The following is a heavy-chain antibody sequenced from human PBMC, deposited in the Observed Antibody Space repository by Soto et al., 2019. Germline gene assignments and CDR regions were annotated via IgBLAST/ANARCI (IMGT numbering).Heavy chain of an antibody. D-gene: IGHD3-16*02. V-gene: IGHV4-59*08. CDR2: IYYSGST. CDR3: ARAIVSFTFGGVIADAFDI. Sequence: SETLSLTCTVSGGSISSYYWSWIRQPPGKGLEWIGYIYYSGSTNYNPSLKSRVTISVDTSKNQFSLKLSSVTAADTAVYYCARAIVSFTFGGVIADAFDIWGQGTMVTVSS. CDR1: GGSISSYY. J-gene: IGHJ3*02.